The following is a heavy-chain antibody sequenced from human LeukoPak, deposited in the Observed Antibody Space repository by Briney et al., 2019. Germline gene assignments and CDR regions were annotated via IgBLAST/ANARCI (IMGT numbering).Heavy chain of an antibody. CDR3: TGDGVSRDWLFLDY. CDR2: ICTDGRT. Sequence: GGSLRLSCAASGFSVSSNYMSWVRQAPGKGLEWVSFICTDGRTYYADSVKGRFSISRDVSENTLYLQMTSLRADDTAAYYCTGDGVSRDWLFLDYWGQGTLVTVSS. CDR1: GFSVSSNY. D-gene: IGHD3/OR15-3a*01. V-gene: IGHV3-53*01. J-gene: IGHJ4*02.